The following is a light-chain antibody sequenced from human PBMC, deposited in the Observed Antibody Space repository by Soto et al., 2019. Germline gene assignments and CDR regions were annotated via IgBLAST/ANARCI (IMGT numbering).Light chain of an antibody. J-gene: IGLJ1*01. V-gene: IGLV1-40*01. CDR2: ANT. CDR3: QSYDSSLRGSV. CDR1: SSNIGAGYD. Sequence: QSVLTQPPSVSGAPGQRLTISCTGSSSNIGAGYDVHWYQQLPGTAPKLLIYANTARPSGVPARFSGSKSGTSASPAINGLQTEDEADYYCQSYDSSLRGSVFGTGTKVTVL.